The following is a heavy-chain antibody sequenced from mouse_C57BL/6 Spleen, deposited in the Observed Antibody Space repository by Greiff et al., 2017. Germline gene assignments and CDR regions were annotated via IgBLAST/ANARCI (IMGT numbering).Heavy chain of an antibody. CDR2: ISDGGSYT. CDR1: GFTFSSYA. CDR3: ARDLWLRRYAMDY. V-gene: IGHV5-4*01. J-gene: IGHJ4*01. Sequence: EVMLVESGGGLVKPGGSLKLSCAASGFTFSSYAMSWVRQTPEKRLEWVATISDGGSYTYYPDNVKGRFTISRDNAKNNLYLQMRHLKSEDTAMYYCARDLWLRRYAMDYWGQGTSVTVSS. D-gene: IGHD2-2*01.